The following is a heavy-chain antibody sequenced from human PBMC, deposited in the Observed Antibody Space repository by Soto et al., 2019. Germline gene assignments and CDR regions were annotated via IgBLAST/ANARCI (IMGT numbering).Heavy chain of an antibody. CDR2: IYAGGNT. CDR3: ASEQQLGPV. J-gene: IGHJ4*02. CDR1: DFTVSTNY. D-gene: IGHD6-13*01. Sequence: EVQLVESGGGLVQPGGSLGLSCAASDFTVSTNYMSWVRQAPGKGLEWVSIIYAGGNTYYADSVKGRFTISRDNSKNTLYLQMNSLRGEDTAVYYCASEQQLGPVWGQGTLVTVSS. V-gene: IGHV3-53*04.